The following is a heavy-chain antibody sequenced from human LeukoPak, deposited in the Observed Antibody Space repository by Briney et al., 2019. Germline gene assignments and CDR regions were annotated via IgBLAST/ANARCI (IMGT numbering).Heavy chain of an antibody. CDR3: ARAVGSTNHSDL. CDR1: GYTFTSDE. D-gene: IGHD2-8*01. J-gene: IGHJ5*02. V-gene: IGHV1-8*01. CDR2: MNPNSGNT. Sequence: ASVKVSCKASGYTFTSDEINWVRQATGHGLEWMGWMNPNSGNTGSAQKFQGRLTMTRNTSISTAYLELGSLRSEDTAVYFCARAVGSTNHSDLWGRGTLVTVSS.